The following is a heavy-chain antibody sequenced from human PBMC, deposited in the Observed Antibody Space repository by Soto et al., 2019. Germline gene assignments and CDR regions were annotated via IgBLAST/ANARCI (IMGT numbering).Heavy chain of an antibody. V-gene: IGHV3-20*04. Sequence: GGSLRLSCAASGFTFDDYGMSWVRQAPGKGLEWVSGINWNGGSTGYADSVKGRFTISRDNAKNSLYLQMNSLRAEDTALYYCARDVVITTPNYYYYYGMDVWGQGTKVTVSS. CDR3: ARDVVITTPNYYYYYGMDV. CDR2: INWNGGST. CDR1: GFTFDDYG. J-gene: IGHJ6*02. D-gene: IGHD3-22*01.